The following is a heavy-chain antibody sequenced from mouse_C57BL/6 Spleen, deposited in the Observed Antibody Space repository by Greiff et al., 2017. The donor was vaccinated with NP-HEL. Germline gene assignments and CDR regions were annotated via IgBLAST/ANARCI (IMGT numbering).Heavy chain of an antibody. D-gene: IGHD2-10*02. CDR2: ISSGRSTI. V-gene: IGHV5-17*01. Sequence: EVQLVESGGGVVKPGGSLKLCCAASGFTFSDDGMHWVRQAPEKGLERVAYISSGRSTIYYADTVKGRFTISRDNAKNNLFLQMTSLRSEDTAMYDCARRYGYFDFRGLGSTRTVSS. CDR1: GFTFSDDG. J-gene: IGHJ2*01. CDR3: ARRYGYFDF.